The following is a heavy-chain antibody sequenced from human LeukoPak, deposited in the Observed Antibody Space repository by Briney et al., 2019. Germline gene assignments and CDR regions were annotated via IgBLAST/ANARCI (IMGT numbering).Heavy chain of an antibody. CDR3: ARWGIAAAGTGGFDY. Sequence: GGSLRLSCAASGLTFRTYAMSWVRQAPGKGLEWVSSISDSGGYTFYADSVKGRFTISRDNSKNTVYLQMNSLRAEDTAVYYCARWGIAAAGTGGFDYWGQGTLVTVSS. CDR1: GLTFRTYA. CDR2: ISDSGGYT. V-gene: IGHV3-23*01. J-gene: IGHJ4*02. D-gene: IGHD6-13*01.